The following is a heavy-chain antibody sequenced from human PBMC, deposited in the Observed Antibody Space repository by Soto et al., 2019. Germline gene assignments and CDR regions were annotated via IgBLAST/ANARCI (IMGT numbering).Heavy chain of an antibody. Sequence: SETLSLTCTVSGGSISSGGYYWSWIRQHPGKGLEWIGYIYYSGSTYYNPSLKSRVTMSVDTSKNQFSLKLGSVTAADTAVYYFASEVTMVRGLGFSYFEYGGKGPSVPVSS. V-gene: IGHV4-31*03. CDR2: IYYSGST. J-gene: IGHJ4*02. CDR3: ASEVTMVRGLGFSYFEY. D-gene: IGHD3-10*01. CDR1: GGSISSGGYY.